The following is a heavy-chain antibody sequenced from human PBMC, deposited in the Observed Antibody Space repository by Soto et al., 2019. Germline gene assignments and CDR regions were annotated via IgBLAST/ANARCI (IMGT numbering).Heavy chain of an antibody. V-gene: IGHV4-59*08. CDR2: IYYSGST. J-gene: IGHJ6*03. D-gene: IGHD5-12*01. CDR1: GGSISSYD. Sequence: TSETNSVTCTVAGGSISSYDGSWIRQTPGKGLEWIGYIYYSGSTNYNPSLKSRVTISVDTSKNQFSLKLSSVTAADTAVYYCARHLGYSGYRGYYYYYMDVWGKGTTVTVSS. CDR3: ARHLGYSGYRGYYYYYMDV.